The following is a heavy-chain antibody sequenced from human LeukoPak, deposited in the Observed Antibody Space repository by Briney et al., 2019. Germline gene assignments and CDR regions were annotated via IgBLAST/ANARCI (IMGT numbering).Heavy chain of an antibody. CDR3: ARDLYYYDSSGYYGWVHYFDY. Sequence: GASVKVSCKASGYTFTSYGISWVRQAPGQGLEWMGWISAYNGNTNYAQKLQGRVTMTTDTSTSTAYMELRSLRSDDTAVYYCARDLYYYDSSGYYGWVHYFDYWGQGTLVTVSS. CDR1: GYTFTSYG. V-gene: IGHV1-18*01. D-gene: IGHD3-22*01. CDR2: ISAYNGNT. J-gene: IGHJ4*02.